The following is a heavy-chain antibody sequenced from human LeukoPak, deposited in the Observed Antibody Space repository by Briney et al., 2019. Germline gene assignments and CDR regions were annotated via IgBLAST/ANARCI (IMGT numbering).Heavy chain of an antibody. J-gene: IGHJ4*02. CDR1: GFSFGSIG. V-gene: IGHV3-30*02. CDR2: IRYDGSTR. D-gene: IGHD2-2*01. Sequence: GGSLRLSCAASGFSFGSIGMHWVRQAPGRGLEWVAFIRYDGSTRYYADSVKGRFIISRDISENTLYLQMNSLRTEDTAMYYCAKDGPASGLSYFDYWGQGTLVTVPS. CDR3: AKDGPASGLSYFDY.